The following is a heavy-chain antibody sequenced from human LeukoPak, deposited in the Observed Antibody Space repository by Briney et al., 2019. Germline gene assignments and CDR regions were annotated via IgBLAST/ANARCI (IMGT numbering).Heavy chain of an antibody. CDR2: ISSSSSYK. V-gene: IGHV3-21*01. CDR3: ARVKVRSTGEFDY. D-gene: IGHD3-10*01. J-gene: IGHJ4*02. CDR1: GFTFSSYS. Sequence: PGGSLRLSCAASGFTFSSYSMNWVRQAPGKGLEWVSSISSSSSYKYYADSVKGRFTISRDDAKNSLYLQMNSLRAEDTAVYYCARVKVRSTGEFDYWGQGTLVTVSS.